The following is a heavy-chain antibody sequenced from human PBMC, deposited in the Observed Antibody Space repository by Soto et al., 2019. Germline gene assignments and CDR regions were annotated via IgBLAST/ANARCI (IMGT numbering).Heavy chain of an antibody. V-gene: IGHV4-31*03. CDR2: IYYSGST. Sequence: SEPLSLTCTVSGGSISSGGYYWSWNRQHPGKGLEWIGYIYYSGSTYYNPSLKSRVTISVDTSKNQFSLKLSSVTAADTAVYYCARNYYGSGSYYSVGWFDPWGQGTLVTVSS. CDR3: ARNYYGSGSYYSVGWFDP. CDR1: GGSISSGGYY. J-gene: IGHJ5*02. D-gene: IGHD3-10*01.